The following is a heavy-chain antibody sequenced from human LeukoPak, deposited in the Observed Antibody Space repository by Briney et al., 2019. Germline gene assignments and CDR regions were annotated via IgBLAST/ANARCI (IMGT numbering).Heavy chain of an antibody. D-gene: IGHD3-16*02. V-gene: IGHV1-18*01. CDR3: ARGEEYVWGSYRYDY. CDR1: GYTFISYG. CDR2: ISAYNGNT. Sequence: ASVKVSCKASGYTFISYGISWVRQAPGQGLEWMGWISAYNGNTNYAQKLQGRVTMTRDTSTSTAYMELRSLRSEDTAVYYCARGEEYVWGSYRYDYWGQGTLVTVSS. J-gene: IGHJ4*02.